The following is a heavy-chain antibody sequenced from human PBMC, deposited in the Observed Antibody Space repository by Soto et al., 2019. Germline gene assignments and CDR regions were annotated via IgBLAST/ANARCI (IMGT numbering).Heavy chain of an antibody. V-gene: IGHV1-3*01. CDR1: GYTFTSYA. Sequence: QVQLVQSGAEVKKPGASVKVSCKASGYTFTSYAMHWVRQAPGQRLEWMGWINAGNGNTKYSQKFQGRVTITRDTSASTAYMELSSLRSEDTAVYYCARELRILGATILDYWGQGTLVTVSS. CDR3: ARELRILGATILDY. J-gene: IGHJ4*02. D-gene: IGHD5-12*01. CDR2: INAGNGNT.